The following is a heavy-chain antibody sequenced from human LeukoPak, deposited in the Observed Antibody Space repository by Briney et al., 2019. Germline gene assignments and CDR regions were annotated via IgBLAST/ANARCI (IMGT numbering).Heavy chain of an antibody. V-gene: IGHV1-24*01. CDR1: GYTLTELS. D-gene: IGHD4-17*01. CDR2: FDPEDGET. J-gene: IGHJ6*02. Sequence: ASVKVSCKVSGYTLTELSMHWVRQAPGKGLEWMGGFDPEDGETIYAQKFQGRVTMTRDTSTSTVYMELSSLRSEDTAVYYCARDAKTVTTTTPCGMDVWGQGTTVTVSS. CDR3: ARDAKTVTTTTPCGMDV.